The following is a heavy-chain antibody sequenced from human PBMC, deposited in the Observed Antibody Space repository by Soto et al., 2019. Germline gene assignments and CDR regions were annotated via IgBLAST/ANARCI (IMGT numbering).Heavy chain of an antibody. CDR2: IYWTGST. CDR1: GDSVGRGGHY. J-gene: IGHJ4*02. V-gene: IGHV4-31*02. Sequence: QVQLQESGPGLVKPSQTLSVTCSVSGDSVGRGGHYWTWIRQHPGKGLEWIGSIYWTGSTSYNPSLKSRVTISVDRSKNQFSLKVSSVTAVDTAVYYCARDAGLASAIDYWGQGTLITVSS. CDR3: ARDAGLASAIDY. D-gene: IGHD1-26*01.